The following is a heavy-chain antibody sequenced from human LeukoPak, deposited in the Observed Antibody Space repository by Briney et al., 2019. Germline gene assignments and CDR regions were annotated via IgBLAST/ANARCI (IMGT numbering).Heavy chain of an antibody. J-gene: IGHJ4*02. D-gene: IGHD3-22*01. CDR3: AKDDSSGYY. CDR1: GFTFDDYA. CDR2: ISWNSGSI. V-gene: IGHV3-9*01. Sequence: GRSLRLSCAASGFTFDDYAMHWVRQAPGKGLEWVSGISWNSGSIGYADSVKGRLTISRDNAKNSLYLQMNSLRAEDTALYYCAKDDSSGYYWGQGTLVTVSS.